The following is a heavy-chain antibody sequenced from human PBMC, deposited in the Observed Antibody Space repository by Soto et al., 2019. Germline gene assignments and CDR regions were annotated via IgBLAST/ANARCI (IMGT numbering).Heavy chain of an antibody. CDR2: INPSCGTA. Sequence: GASVKVSCKASGYTFTTYYIHWVRHAPGKGLEWMGRINPSCGTANYAQKFQGRVTMTADESTSTAYMELSSLRSDDTAVDYCARDDYSLFDYWGQGTLVTVSS. J-gene: IGHJ4*02. V-gene: IGHV1-69*13. CDR1: GYTFTTYY. CDR3: ARDDYSLFDY. D-gene: IGHD4-4*01.